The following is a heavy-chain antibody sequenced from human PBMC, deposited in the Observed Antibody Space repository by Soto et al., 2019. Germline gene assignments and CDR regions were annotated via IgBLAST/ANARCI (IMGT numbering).Heavy chain of an antibody. Sequence: QVQLVQSGAEVKKPGSSVKVSCKASGGTFSSYAISWVRQAPGQGLEWMGGIIPIFGTANYAQKFQGRVTITADESTSTAYMELSSLRSEDTAVYYCARDRGASITIFGVVILPPRHYGMDVWGQGTTVTVSS. D-gene: IGHD3-3*01. V-gene: IGHV1-69*01. CDR1: GGTFSSYA. CDR2: IIPIFGTA. J-gene: IGHJ6*02. CDR3: ARDRGASITIFGVVILPPRHYGMDV.